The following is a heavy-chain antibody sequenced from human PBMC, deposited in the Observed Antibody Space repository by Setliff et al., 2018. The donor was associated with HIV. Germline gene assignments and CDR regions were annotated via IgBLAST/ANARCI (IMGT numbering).Heavy chain of an antibody. Sequence: ASVKVSCKASGYTFTGYYMHWVRQAPGQGLEWMGWINPNSGGTNYAQKFQGRVTMTRDTSISTAYMELSRLRSDDTAVYYCARGSYYDYVWGNYRYTGFDYWGQGTLVTVSS. J-gene: IGHJ4*02. CDR3: ARGSYYDYVWGNYRYTGFDY. CDR2: INPNSGGT. D-gene: IGHD3-16*02. CDR1: GYTFTGYY. V-gene: IGHV1-2*02.